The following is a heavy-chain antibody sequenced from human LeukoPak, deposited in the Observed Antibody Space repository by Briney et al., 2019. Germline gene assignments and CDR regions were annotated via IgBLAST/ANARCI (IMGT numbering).Heavy chain of an antibody. CDR1: GGYISSYY. V-gene: IGHV4-59*01. J-gene: IGHJ6*03. Sequence: PSETLSLTCTVSGGYISSYYWSWLRQPPGKGVEWVGYIYYSGSTNYNPSLKSRVTISVDTSKNQFSLKLSSVTAADTAVYYCARGISSWYNYYYYMDVWGKGTTVTVSS. D-gene: IGHD6-13*01. CDR2: IYYSGST. CDR3: ARGISSWYNYYYYMDV.